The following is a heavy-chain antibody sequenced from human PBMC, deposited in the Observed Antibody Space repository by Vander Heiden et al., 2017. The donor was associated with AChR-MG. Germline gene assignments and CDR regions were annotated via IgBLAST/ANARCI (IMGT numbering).Heavy chain of an antibody. J-gene: IGHJ5*02. V-gene: IGHV3-49*03. CDR1: GFPFGDYA. Sequence: EVQLVESGGGLVQPGRSLRLSCTPPGFPFGDYAMSWFRQAPGKGLEWVGFIRSKAYGGTTEYAASVKGRFTISRDDSKSIAYLQMNSLKTEDTAVYYCTRGRISSGWSYWFDPWGQGTLVTVSS. CDR3: TRGRISSGWSYWFDP. D-gene: IGHD6-19*01. CDR2: IRSKAYGGTT.